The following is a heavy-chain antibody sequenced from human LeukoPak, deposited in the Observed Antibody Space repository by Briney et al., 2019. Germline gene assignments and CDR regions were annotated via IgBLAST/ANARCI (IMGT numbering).Heavy chain of an antibody. CDR3: VRDSSGWYKSWFDP. D-gene: IGHD6-19*01. Sequence: SETLSLTCAVYGGSFSGYYWSWIRQPPGKGLERIGEINHSGSTNYNPSLKSRVTISVDTSKNQFSLKLSSVTAADTAVYYCVRDSSGWYKSWFDPWGQGTLVTVSS. CDR1: GGSFSGYY. V-gene: IGHV4-34*01. CDR2: INHSGST. J-gene: IGHJ5*02.